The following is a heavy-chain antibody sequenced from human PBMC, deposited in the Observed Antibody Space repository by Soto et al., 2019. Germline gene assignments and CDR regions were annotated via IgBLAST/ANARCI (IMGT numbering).Heavy chain of an antibody. CDR2: ISSSSSTI. J-gene: IGHJ6*02. D-gene: IGHD2-15*01. V-gene: IGHV3-48*01. CDR3: ARAFVVAATYYYGMDV. CDR1: GFTFNSYS. Sequence: GGSVRLSCAASGFTFNSYSMNWVRQAPGKGLEWVSYISSSSSTIYYADSVKGRFTISRDNSKNTLYLQMNSLRAEDTAVYYCARAFVVAATYYYGMDVWGQGTTVTVSS.